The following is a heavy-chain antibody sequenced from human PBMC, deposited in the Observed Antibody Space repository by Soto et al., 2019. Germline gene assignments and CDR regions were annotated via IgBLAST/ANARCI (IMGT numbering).Heavy chain of an antibody. CDR2: INTNTGNP. D-gene: IGHD2-2*01. CDR3: ARVSGYCSSTSCSHKDYYGMDV. Sequence: ASVKVSCKASGYTFTSYAMNWVRQAPGKGLEWMGWINTNTGNPTYAQGFTGRFVFSLDTSVSTAYLQICSLKAEDTAVYYCARVSGYCSSTSCSHKDYYGMDVWGQGTTVTVSS. CDR1: GYTFTSYA. J-gene: IGHJ6*02. V-gene: IGHV7-4-1*01.